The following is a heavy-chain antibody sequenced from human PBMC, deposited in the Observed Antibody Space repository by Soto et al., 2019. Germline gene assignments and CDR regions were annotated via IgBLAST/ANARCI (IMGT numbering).Heavy chain of an antibody. Sequence: QVQLVQSGAEVKKPGASVKVSCKASGYTFTSYYMHWVRQAPGQGLEWMGIINPSGGSTSSAQKFQVRVTMTKDTSTSTLYMELSSLRSEDTAVYYCARVCSGGSCYPGDYWGQGTLVTVSS. CDR3: ARVCSGGSCYPGDY. D-gene: IGHD2-15*01. CDR2: INPSGGST. CDR1: GYTFTSYY. J-gene: IGHJ4*02. V-gene: IGHV1-46*01.